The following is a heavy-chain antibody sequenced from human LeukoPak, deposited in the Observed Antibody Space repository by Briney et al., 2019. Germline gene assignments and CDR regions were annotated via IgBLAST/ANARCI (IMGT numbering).Heavy chain of an antibody. CDR3: ARDLGYDSSGYYYY. Sequence: PGGSLRLSCAASGFTVSSNYMSWVRQAPGKGLEWVSVIYSGGSTYYADSEKGRFTISRDNSKNTLYLQMNSLRAEDTAVYYCARDLGYDSSGYYYYWGQGTLVTVSS. CDR2: IYSGGST. D-gene: IGHD3-22*01. CDR1: GFTVSSNY. J-gene: IGHJ4*02. V-gene: IGHV3-66*01.